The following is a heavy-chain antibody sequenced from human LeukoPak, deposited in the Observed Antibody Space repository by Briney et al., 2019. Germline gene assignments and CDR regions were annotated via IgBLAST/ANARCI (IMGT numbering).Heavy chain of an antibody. CDR1: GYTFTKSDY. V-gene: IGHV1-46*04. CDR2: INPSDGTT. J-gene: IGHJ4*02. Sequence: ASVKVSCKASGYTFTKSDYMHWVRQAPGQGLEWMGIINPSDGTTFYAQELQGRVTMTRDTSTNTVYMELSSLRSEDTAVFYCARGPTDMDFDYWGQGSLVTVSS. CDR3: ARGPTDMDFDY.